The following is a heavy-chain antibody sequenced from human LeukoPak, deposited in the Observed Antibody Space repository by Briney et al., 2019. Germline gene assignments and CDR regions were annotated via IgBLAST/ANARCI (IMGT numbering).Heavy chain of an antibody. Sequence: GASVKVSCKVSGYTLTELFMHWVRQAPGKGLEWMGSFNPEDGETIYEQKFQGRVSMTEDTSTDTAYMELSSLRSEDTAVYYCATAVRGVMNYFFDYFDYWGQGTLVTVSS. V-gene: IGHV1-24*01. CDR2: FNPEDGET. CDR3: ATAVRGVMNYFFDYFDY. J-gene: IGHJ4*02. D-gene: IGHD3-10*01. CDR1: GYTLTELF.